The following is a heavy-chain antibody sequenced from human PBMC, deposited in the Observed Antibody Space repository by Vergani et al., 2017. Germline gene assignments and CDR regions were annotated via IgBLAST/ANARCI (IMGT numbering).Heavy chain of an antibody. V-gene: IGHV3-21*01. CDR1: GFTFSSYA. Sequence: EVQLLESGGGLVQPGGSLRLSCAASGFTFSSYAMSWVRQAPGKGLEWVSSISSSSSYIYYADSVKGRFTISRDNAKNSLYLQMNSLRAEDTAVYYCAGRRPWYDRNMDVWGQGTTVTVSS. J-gene: IGHJ6*02. CDR3: AGRRPWYDRNMDV. D-gene: IGHD3-22*01. CDR2: ISSSSSYI.